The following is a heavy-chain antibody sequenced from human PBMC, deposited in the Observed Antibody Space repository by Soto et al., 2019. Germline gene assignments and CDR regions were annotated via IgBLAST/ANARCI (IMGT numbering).Heavy chain of an antibody. V-gene: IGHV3-21*01. CDR2: IRTNSSYM. CDR3: ARDVRGDTAMDV. D-gene: IGHD5-18*01. CDR1: GFTFSSYS. J-gene: IGHJ6*02. Sequence: EVQLVESGGGLVKPGGSLRLSCAASGFTFSSYSMNWVRQAPGKGLEWVSSIRTNSSYMFYADSVKGRFTISRDNAKNSLYLQMNSLRAEDTAVYYCARDVRGDTAMDVWGQGTTVTVSS.